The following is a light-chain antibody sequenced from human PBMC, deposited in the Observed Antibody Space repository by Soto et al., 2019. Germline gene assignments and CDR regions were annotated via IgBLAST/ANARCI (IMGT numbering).Light chain of an antibody. V-gene: IGLV2-23*03. J-gene: IGLJ2*01. CDR2: EGS. Sequence: QSVLTQPASVSGSPGQSITISCTGTTSDVGSYKLVSWYQEQSGKAPKLVIYEGSKRPSGVSTRFSGSKSGNTASLTISGLQAEDEAEYYCCSYAASPIFVFGGGTKLTVL. CDR1: TSDVGSYKL. CDR3: CSYAASPIFV.